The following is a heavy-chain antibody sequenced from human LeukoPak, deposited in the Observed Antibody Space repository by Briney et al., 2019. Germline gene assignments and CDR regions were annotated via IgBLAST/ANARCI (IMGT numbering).Heavy chain of an antibody. CDR3: ARAGYDSSGYITSFDY. D-gene: IGHD3-22*01. J-gene: IGHJ4*02. Sequence: GGSLRLSCAASGFTFSSYAMSWVRRAPGKGLEWVSAISGSGGSTYYADSVKGRFTISRDNSKDTLYLQMNSLRAEDTAVYYCARAGYDSSGYITSFDYWGQGTLVTVSS. CDR2: ISGSGGST. V-gene: IGHV3-23*01. CDR1: GFTFSSYA.